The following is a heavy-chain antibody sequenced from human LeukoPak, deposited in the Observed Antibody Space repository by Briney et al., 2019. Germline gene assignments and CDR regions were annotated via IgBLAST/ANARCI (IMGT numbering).Heavy chain of an antibody. D-gene: IGHD2-8*01. CDR2: FDPENGEA. J-gene: IGHJ4*02. CDR1: GYSLSELS. Sequence: ASLKVSCTVSGYSLSELSMHWVRQAPGKGLEWMGGFDPENGEAVYAQKFQGRVTMTEDTSTDTSYMELNSLKSEDTAVYYCAAGGVYDLLDNWGQGTLVTVSS. V-gene: IGHV1-24*01. CDR3: AAGGVYDLLDN.